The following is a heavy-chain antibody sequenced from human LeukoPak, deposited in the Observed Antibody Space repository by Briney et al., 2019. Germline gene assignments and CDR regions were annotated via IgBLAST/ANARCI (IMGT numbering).Heavy chain of an antibody. CDR1: GYTFTTYG. CDR2: INTNTGNP. J-gene: IGHJ4*02. CDR3: ARLRGREYFDY. D-gene: IGHD3-16*01. V-gene: IGHV7-4-1*02. Sequence: ASVKVSFKASGYTFTTYGLNWVRQAPGQGLEWMGWINTNTGNPTYAQGFTGRFVFSLDTSVSTAYLQISSLKAEDTAVYYCARLRGREYFDYWGQGTLVTVSS.